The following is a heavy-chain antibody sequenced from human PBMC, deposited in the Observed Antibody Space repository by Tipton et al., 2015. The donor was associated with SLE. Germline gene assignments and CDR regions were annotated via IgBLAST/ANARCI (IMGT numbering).Heavy chain of an antibody. CDR2: ISNSGYDT. D-gene: IGHD3-9*01. V-gene: IGHV3-64*02. Sequence: SLRLSCAASGFTFSNYAMHWVRQAPGKRLEYVSAISNSGYDTYYADSVQGRFTISRDSSKNMLFLQMGSPGPEDMAVYYCARAMDILTGYYTYWGRGTLVTVSS. J-gene: IGHJ4*02. CDR1: GFTFSNYA. CDR3: ARAMDILTGYYTY.